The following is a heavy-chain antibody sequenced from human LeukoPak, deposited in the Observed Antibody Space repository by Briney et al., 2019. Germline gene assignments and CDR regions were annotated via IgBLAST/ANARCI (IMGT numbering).Heavy chain of an antibody. CDR3: ARSSADNWYFDL. J-gene: IGHJ2*01. Sequence: SETLSLTCTVSGGSISSSSYYWGWIRQPPGKGLEWIGNIYYSGSTYYNPSLKSRVTISVDTSKNQFSLKLSSVTAADTAVYYCARSSADNWYFDLWGRGTLVTVSS. V-gene: IGHV4-39*07. CDR2: IYYSGST. CDR1: GGSISSSSYY. D-gene: IGHD2-2*01.